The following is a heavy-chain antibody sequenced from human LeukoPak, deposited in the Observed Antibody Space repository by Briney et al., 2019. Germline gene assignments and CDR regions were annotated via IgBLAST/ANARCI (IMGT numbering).Heavy chain of an antibody. Sequence: GGSLRLSCAASGFTFSSFGLHWVRQAPGKGLEWVAVISYDGSHKYYTDSVKGQFTISRDNSKNALYLQMNSLRAEDTAVYYCAKDRGRSTSCLDYWGQGTLVTISS. D-gene: IGHD2-2*01. CDR3: AKDRGRSTSCLDY. J-gene: IGHJ4*02. CDR1: GFTFSSFG. V-gene: IGHV3-30*18. CDR2: ISYDGSHK.